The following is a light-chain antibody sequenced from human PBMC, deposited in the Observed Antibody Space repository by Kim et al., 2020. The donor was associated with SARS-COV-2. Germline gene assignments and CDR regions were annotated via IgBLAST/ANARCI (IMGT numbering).Light chain of an antibody. CDR3: HQYNDWPPT. J-gene: IGKJ1*01. CDR1: QSVSRN. V-gene: IGKV3-15*01. CDR2: GAS. Sequence: EIVMTQSPATLSVSPGERAALSCRASQSVSRNSAWYQQKPGQAPRLLIYGASTRATGIPARFSGSGSETDFTLTISSLQSEDFAVYYCHQYNDWPPTFGQGTKVDIK.